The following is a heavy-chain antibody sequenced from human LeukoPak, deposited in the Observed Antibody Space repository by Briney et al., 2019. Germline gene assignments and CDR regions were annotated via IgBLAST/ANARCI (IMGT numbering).Heavy chain of an antibody. D-gene: IGHD6-13*01. Sequence: GTSLKLSCEASGFIFSTYSMNWVRQAPGKGPEWVSAISESGSRTYHGDSVKGRFTISRDNSKNTLYLQMNSLRAEDAAVYYCASAGYTSSSGRAFDIWGQGTMVTVSS. CDR1: GFIFSTYS. V-gene: IGHV3-23*01. CDR2: ISESGSRT. CDR3: ASAGYTSSSGRAFDI. J-gene: IGHJ3*02.